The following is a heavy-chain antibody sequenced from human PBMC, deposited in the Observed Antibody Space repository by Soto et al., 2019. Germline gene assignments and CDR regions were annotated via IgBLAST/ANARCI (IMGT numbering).Heavy chain of an antibody. V-gene: IGHV4-4*02. CDR1: GGSISSSNW. CDR2: IYHSGST. Sequence: KPSETLSLTCAVSGGSISSSNWWSWVRQPPGKGLEWIGEIYHSGSTNYNPSLKSRVTISVDTSKNQFSLKLSSVTAADTAVYYCARDITHYYGSGRGWFDPWGQGTLVTVSS. D-gene: IGHD3-10*01. CDR3: ARDITHYYGSGRGWFDP. J-gene: IGHJ5*02.